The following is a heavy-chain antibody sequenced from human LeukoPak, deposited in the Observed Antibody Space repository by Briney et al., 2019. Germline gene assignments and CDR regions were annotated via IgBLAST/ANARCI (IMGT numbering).Heavy chain of an antibody. J-gene: IGHJ3*02. CDR1: GYTFTNYY. V-gene: IGHV1-2*02. D-gene: IGHD3-3*01. Sequence: VASVNVSCKASGYTFTNYYIHWVRQAPGQGLEWMGWINSNRGGTNYAQKFQGRVTMTRDTSISTAYMELRSVRSDDTAVYYCARDHGDDAFDIWGPGSMVTVSS. CDR2: INSNRGGT. CDR3: ARDHGDDAFDI.